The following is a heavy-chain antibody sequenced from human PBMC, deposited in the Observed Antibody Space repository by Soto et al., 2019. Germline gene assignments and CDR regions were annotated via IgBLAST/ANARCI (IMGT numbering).Heavy chain of an antibody. J-gene: IGHJ4*02. CDR2: VRPYNGDT. V-gene: IGHV1-18*04. CDR3: VRRMFSGFWSPYYYFDY. CDR1: GYVFTSFG. D-gene: IGHD3-10*01. Sequence: GASVKISCKTSGYVFTSFGISWVRQAPGQGLEWMGWVRPYNGDTKYAETFQGRVTMTSDTSTTTGYMELRGLRSDDTAVYFCVRRMFSGFWSPYYYFDYWGQGTQVTVSS.